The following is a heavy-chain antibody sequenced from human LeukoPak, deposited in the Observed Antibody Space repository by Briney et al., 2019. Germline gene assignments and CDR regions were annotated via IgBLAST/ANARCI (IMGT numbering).Heavy chain of an antibody. Sequence: SVKVSCQACGGTYSSYAISWVRQAPGQGLEWMGRIIPIFGTANYAQKFQGRVTITADKSTSTAYMELSSLRSEDTAVYYCARDLFGYYDSSGPSIIWGQGTMVTVSS. CDR3: ARDLFGYYDSSGPSII. D-gene: IGHD3-22*01. CDR1: GGTYSSYA. CDR2: IIPIFGTA. J-gene: IGHJ3*02. V-gene: IGHV1-69*06.